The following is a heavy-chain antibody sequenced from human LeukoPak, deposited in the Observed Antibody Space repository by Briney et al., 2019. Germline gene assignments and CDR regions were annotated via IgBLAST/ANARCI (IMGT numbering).Heavy chain of an antibody. V-gene: IGHV3-74*01. CDR2: MDGDGGLR. D-gene: IGHD2-2*01. CDR1: GFTFTNDW. CDR3: ARAYCSISTCYSELFDT. J-gene: IGHJ5*02. Sequence: GGSPRLSSAPSGFTFTNDWMHWVRHAPGQGLGWVSRMDGDGGLRDYADSVRGRFTISRDNSKNTLYLQRNSRRAEDTAVYYCARAYCSISTCYSELFDTWGQGTLVTVSS.